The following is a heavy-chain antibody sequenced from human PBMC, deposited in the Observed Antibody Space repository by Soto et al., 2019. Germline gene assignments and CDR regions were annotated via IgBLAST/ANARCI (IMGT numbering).Heavy chain of an antibody. Sequence: EVQLVESGGGLVQPGGSLRLSCAASGFTSSSYWMHWVRQAPGKGLVWVSRISNDGTSTNYADSVKGRFTISRDNAKKKVYLEMNSLEADDKAVYYCARDWYYYDTSEHFSADAFDIWGQVTTVTVSS. J-gene: IGHJ3*02. D-gene: IGHD3-22*01. CDR1: GFTSSSYW. V-gene: IGHV3-74*01. CDR2: ISNDGTST. CDR3: ARDWYYYDTSEHFSADAFDI.